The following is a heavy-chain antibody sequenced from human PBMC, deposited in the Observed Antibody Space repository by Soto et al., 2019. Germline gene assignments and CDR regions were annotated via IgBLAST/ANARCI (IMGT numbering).Heavy chain of an antibody. D-gene: IGHD3-9*01. J-gene: IGHJ4*02. CDR1: GGTLSSYA. CDR3: ASVLGSPDDILTGFFDY. V-gene: IGHV1-69*13. Sequence: ASVKLSCKDSGGTLSSYAISWVRQAPRQGLEWMGGIIPIFGTANYAQKFQGRVTITADESTSTAYMELSSLRSEDTAVYYCASVLGSPDDILTGFFDYWGQGTLVTVSS. CDR2: IIPIFGTA.